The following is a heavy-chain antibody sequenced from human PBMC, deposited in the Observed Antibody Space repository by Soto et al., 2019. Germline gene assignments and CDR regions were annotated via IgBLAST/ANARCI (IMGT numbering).Heavy chain of an antibody. CDR3: ARTKFYDSSGYYGYYLDY. J-gene: IGHJ4*02. Sequence: SETLSLTCTVSGGSISSGGYYWSWIRQHPGKGLEWIGYIYYSGSTYYNPSLKSRVTISVDTSKNQFSLKLSSVTAADTAVYYCARTKFYDSSGYYGYYLDYWGQGTLVTVSS. CDR1: GGSISSGGYY. V-gene: IGHV4-31*03. D-gene: IGHD3-22*01. CDR2: IYYSGST.